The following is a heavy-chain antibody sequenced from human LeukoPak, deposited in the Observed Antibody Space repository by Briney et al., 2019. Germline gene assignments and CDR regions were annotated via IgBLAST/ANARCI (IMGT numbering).Heavy chain of an antibody. J-gene: IGHJ4*02. CDR1: GGSFSDYY. CDR2: INHSGST. CDR3: ARGPYRLGYCSGGSCYYFDY. V-gene: IGHV4-34*01. Sequence: SETLSLTCAVYGGSFSDYYWSWIRQPPGKGLEWIGEINHSGSTNYNPSLKSRVTISVDTSKNQFSLKLSSVTAADTAVYYCARGPYRLGYCSGGSCYYFDYWGQGTLVTVSS. D-gene: IGHD2-15*01.